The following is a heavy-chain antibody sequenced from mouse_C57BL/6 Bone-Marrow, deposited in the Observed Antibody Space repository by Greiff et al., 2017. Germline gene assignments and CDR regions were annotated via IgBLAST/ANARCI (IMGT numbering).Heavy chain of an antibody. V-gene: IGHV1-82*01. CDR3: ARYKGYYAMDY. D-gene: IGHD1-1*01. CDR1: GYAFSSSW. CDR2: IYPGDGDT. J-gene: IGHJ4*01. Sequence: QVQLQQSGPELVKPGASVKISCKASGYAFSSSWMNWVKQRPGKGLEWIGRIYPGDGDTNYNGKFKGKATLTADKSSSTAYMQLSSLTSEDSAVYFWARYKGYYAMDYWGQGTSVTVSS.